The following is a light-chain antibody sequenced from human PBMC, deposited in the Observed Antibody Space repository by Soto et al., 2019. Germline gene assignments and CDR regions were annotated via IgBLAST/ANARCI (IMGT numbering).Light chain of an antibody. Sequence: DIQMTQSPSSLSASVGDRVSITCRASQGISNHLAWYLQKPGKAPKLLIYAASNLQSGVPSRSSGSGSGTDFTLTISSLQPEDFATYFCQQSYSTPPWTFGQGTKVDIK. CDR1: QGISNH. CDR3: QQSYSTPPWT. J-gene: IGKJ1*01. CDR2: AAS. V-gene: IGKV1-39*01.